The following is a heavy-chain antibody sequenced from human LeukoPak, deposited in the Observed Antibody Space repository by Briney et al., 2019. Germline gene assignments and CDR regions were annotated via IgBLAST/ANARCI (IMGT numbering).Heavy chain of an antibody. CDR1: GFTFDDYA. D-gene: IGHD1-26*01. CDR3: ARVQWELRSYYYYCMDV. J-gene: IGHJ6*03. CDR2: INWNSNKI. Sequence: GGSLRLSCAASGFTFDDYAMHWVRQAPGKGLEWVSGINWNSNKIGYADSVKGRFTISRDNAKNSLYLQMNSLRAEDTAVYYCARVQWELRSYYYYCMDVWGKGTTVTVSS. V-gene: IGHV3-9*01.